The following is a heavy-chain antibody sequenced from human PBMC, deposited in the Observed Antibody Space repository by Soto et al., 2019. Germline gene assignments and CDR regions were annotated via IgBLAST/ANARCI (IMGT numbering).Heavy chain of an antibody. Sequence: QVLLQESGPGLVKPSETLSLTCIVSSDSTRTHNWSWIRQTPEKGLEWIGYIYSGGSTGYSPALKSRVTISMDASTKQLSLRLTSVTAADTAVYYCVRQGIGSQHGLVDVWGQGTTVTVSS. CDR1: SDSTRTHN. CDR3: VRQGIGSQHGLVDV. V-gene: IGHV4-59*08. J-gene: IGHJ6*02. D-gene: IGHD1-26*01. CDR2: IYSGGST.